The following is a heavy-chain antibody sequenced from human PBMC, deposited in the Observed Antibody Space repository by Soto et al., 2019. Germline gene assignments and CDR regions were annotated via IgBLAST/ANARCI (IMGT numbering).Heavy chain of an antibody. Sequence: SGGSLRLSCAASGFTFSSYSMNWVRRAPGKGLEWVSHFGRSASTIYYADSVKGRFTISRDNAKNSLYLQMNSLRAEDTAVYYCARDNDWAFDYWGQGTLVTVSS. V-gene: IGHV3-48*01. CDR2: FGRSASTI. J-gene: IGHJ4*02. D-gene: IGHD3-9*01. CDR1: GFTFSSYS. CDR3: ARDNDWAFDY.